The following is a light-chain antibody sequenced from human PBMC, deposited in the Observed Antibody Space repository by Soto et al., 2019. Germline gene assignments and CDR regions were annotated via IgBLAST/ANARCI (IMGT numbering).Light chain of an antibody. Sequence: QSVLTQPPSVSGAPGQSVTISCTGSSSNIGAGYDVHWYQQLPGTAPKLLIYGNSNRPSGVPDRFSGSKSGTSASLAITGLQAEDEADYYCQSYDSSLSGYVFGTGTKATVL. CDR1: SSNIGAGYD. J-gene: IGLJ1*01. V-gene: IGLV1-40*01. CDR2: GNS. CDR3: QSYDSSLSGYV.